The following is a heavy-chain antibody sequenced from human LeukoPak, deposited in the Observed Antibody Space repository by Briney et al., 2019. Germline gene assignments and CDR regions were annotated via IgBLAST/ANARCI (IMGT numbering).Heavy chain of an antibody. CDR2: IYYSGST. V-gene: IGHV4-59*01. CDR1: GGSSSSYN. Sequence: SENLSLTCTVSGGSSSSYNWSWMRQPPGKGLVGIGNIYYSGSTNYNPSLKSRVTISVDTSKNQFSLKLSSVTAADTAVYYCARVNMDSSGWYDGFDYWGQGTLVTVSS. D-gene: IGHD6-19*01. CDR3: ARVNMDSSGWYDGFDY. J-gene: IGHJ4*02.